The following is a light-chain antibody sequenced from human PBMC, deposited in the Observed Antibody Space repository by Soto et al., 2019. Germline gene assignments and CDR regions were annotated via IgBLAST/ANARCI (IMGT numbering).Light chain of an antibody. CDR1: HIIIRH. Sequence: DIQMTQSPSSLSASIGDRVTITCWASHIIIRHLNWYQQKPVKAPKFLIYATSTLQSGVPSRFSGSGSGTDFTLTISSLQPEDFATYYCQQSYNTPRTFGQGTKVDIK. J-gene: IGKJ1*01. CDR3: QQSYNTPRT. V-gene: IGKV1-39*01. CDR2: ATS.